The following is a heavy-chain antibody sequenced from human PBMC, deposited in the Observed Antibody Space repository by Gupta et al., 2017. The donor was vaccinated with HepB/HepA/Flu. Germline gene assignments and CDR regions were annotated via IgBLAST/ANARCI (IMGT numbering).Heavy chain of an antibody. CDR1: GFTFSSYA. CDR3: ARDQSIRAARRGYFDY. CDR2: ISYDGSNK. J-gene: IGHJ4*02. D-gene: IGHD6-6*01. V-gene: IGHV3-30-3*01. Sequence: QVQLVESGGGVVQPGRSLRLSCAASGFTFSSYAMHWVRQAPGKGLEWVAVISYDGSNKYYADSGKGRFTISRDNSKNTLYLQMNSLRAEDTAVYYCARDQSIRAARRGYFDYWGQGTLVTVSS.